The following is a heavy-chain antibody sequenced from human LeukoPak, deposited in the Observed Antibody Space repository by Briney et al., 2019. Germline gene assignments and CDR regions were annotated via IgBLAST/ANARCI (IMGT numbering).Heavy chain of an antibody. Sequence: ASVKVSCKASGYTFTTYNINWVRQAPGQGFEWMGWIRTYNGNTNYAQKFRGRVAMTTDTSTSTAYMELRSLRSDDTAVYYCARDSVGDDDLDSWGQGTLVTVSS. CDR1: GYTFTTYN. D-gene: IGHD4-17*01. J-gene: IGHJ4*02. CDR2: IRTYNGNT. V-gene: IGHV1-18*01. CDR3: ARDSVGDDDLDS.